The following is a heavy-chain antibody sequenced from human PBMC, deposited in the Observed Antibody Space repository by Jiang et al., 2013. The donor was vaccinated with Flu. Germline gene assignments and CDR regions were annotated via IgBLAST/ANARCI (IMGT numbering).Heavy chain of an antibody. D-gene: IGHD3-10*01. CDR3: ARDLYYYGSGSYYLPPKYFDY. CDR1: GFTFSYYS. J-gene: IGHJ4*02. CDR2: ISSSSSSI. V-gene: IGHV3-21*01. Sequence: VQLVESGGGLVKPGGSLRLSCAASGFTFSYYSMNWVRQAPGKGLEWVSSISSSSSSISYADSVKGRFTISRDNAKNTVSLQMNSLRAEDTAVYYCARDLYYYGSGSYYLPPKYFDYWGQGTLVTVSS.